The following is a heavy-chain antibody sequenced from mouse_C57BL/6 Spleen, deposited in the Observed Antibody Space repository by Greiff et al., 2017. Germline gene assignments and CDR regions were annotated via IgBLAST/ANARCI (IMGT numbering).Heavy chain of an antibody. CDR2: INPSSGYT. Sequence: QVQLQQSGAELARPGASVKMSCKASGYTFTSYTMHWVKQRPGQGLEWIGYINPSSGYTKYNQKFKDKATLTADKSSSKAYMQLSSLTSEDSAVYYCAREALTTASLYAMDYWGQGTSVTVSS. D-gene: IGHD1-2*01. J-gene: IGHJ4*01. V-gene: IGHV1-4*01. CDR3: AREALTTASLYAMDY. CDR1: GYTFTSYT.